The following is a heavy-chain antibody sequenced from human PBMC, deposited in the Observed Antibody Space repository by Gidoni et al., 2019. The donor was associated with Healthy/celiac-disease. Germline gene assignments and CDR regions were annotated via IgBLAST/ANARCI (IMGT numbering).Heavy chain of an antibody. J-gene: IGHJ4*01. CDR1: ALTFSSYA. D-gene: IGHD5-12*01. Sequence: DVQLLESGGVLLQPWGSLRLPCAAPALTFSSYAMRWVRKAPGKGLEWVSSVCGSGVSTYYADSVKGRFTISRDNTKNTLYLQRNSLRAEDTAVYYCAKFGYSGYDEGWDFDYWGQGTLVTVSS. CDR2: VCGSGVST. V-gene: IGHV3-23*01. CDR3: AKFGYSGYDEGWDFDY.